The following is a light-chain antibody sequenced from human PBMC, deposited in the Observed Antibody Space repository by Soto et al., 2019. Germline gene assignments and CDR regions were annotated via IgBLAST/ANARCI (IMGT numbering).Light chain of an antibody. V-gene: IGKV1-12*01. CDR3: QQAYSFPVT. J-gene: IGKJ5*01. CDR1: QSIGTW. Sequence: IQLSLSHRYLSAFAGEGGNITCRASQSIGTWLAWHQQKPGKAPKLLMFDASTLHTGGPARFSGSGSGTEFTLTIGSLQPEDFATYYCQQAYSFPVTIGQGTRLDIK. CDR2: DAS.